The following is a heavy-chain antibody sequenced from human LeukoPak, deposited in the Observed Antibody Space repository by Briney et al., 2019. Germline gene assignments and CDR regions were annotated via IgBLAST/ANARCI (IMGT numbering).Heavy chain of an antibody. D-gene: IGHD3-16*01. Sequence: SVKVSCKASGGTFSSYAISWVRQGPGQGLEWMGGIIPIFGTANYAQKFQGRVTITADKATSTAYMELSSLRSEDTAVYYCARVMRDIMITCGGAPDGDAFDIWGQGTMVTVSS. CDR1: GGTFSSYA. J-gene: IGHJ3*02. CDR3: ARVMRDIMITCGGAPDGDAFDI. V-gene: IGHV1-69*06. CDR2: IIPIFGTA.